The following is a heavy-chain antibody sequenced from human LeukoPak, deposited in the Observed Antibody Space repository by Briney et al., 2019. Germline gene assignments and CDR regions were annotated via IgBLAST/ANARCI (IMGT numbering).Heavy chain of an antibody. J-gene: IGHJ5*02. Sequence: ASVKVSCKASGYTFTDYYMYWVRQAPGQGLEWMGCINHNSGGTNYAQKFQGRVTMTRDTSISTAYKELSRLRSDDTAVYYCARGIPHKWFDPWGQGTLVTVSS. CDR2: INHNSGGT. CDR1: GYTFTDYY. V-gene: IGHV1-2*02. CDR3: ARGIPHKWFDP.